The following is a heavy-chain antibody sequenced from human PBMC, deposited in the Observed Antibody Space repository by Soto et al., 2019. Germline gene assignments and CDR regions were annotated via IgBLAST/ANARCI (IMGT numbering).Heavy chain of an antibody. V-gene: IGHV1-69*13. CDR3: ARGHGTIFGVVIKYDAFDI. J-gene: IGHJ3*02. CDR1: GGTFSSYA. D-gene: IGHD3-3*01. CDR2: IIPIFGTA. Sequence: SVKVSCKASGGTFSSYAISWVRQAPGQGLEWMGGIIPIFGTANYAQKFQGRVTITADESTSTAYMELSSLRSEDTAVYYCARGHGTIFGVVIKYDAFDIWGQGTMVTVSS.